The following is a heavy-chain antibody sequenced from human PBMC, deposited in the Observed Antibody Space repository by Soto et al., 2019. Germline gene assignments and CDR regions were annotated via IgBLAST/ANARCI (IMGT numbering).Heavy chain of an antibody. J-gene: IGHJ6*02. Sequence: GGSLRLSCAASGFTFSSYGMHWVRQAPGKGLEWVAVISYDGSNKYYADSVKGRFTISRDNSKNTLYLQMNSLRAEDMAVYYCAKGLLTFFGVVIYSYGMDVWGQGTTVTVSS. V-gene: IGHV3-30*18. CDR2: ISYDGSNK. CDR1: GFTFSSYG. D-gene: IGHD3-3*01. CDR3: AKGLLTFFGVVIYSYGMDV.